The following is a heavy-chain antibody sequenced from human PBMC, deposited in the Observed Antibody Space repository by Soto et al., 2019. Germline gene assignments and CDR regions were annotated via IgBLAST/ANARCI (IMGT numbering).Heavy chain of an antibody. CDR2: IKQDGSER. CDR1: GFTFGSHW. J-gene: IGHJ4*02. CDR3: ARVRYYYDSSGFYRYFDS. Sequence: GGSLRLSCAASGFTFGSHWMTWVRQAPGKGLEWVANIKQDGSERYYVDSAKGRFTISRDNAKNSLYLQMNTLRAEDTAVYYCARVRYYYDSSGFYRYFDSWGQGTLVTVSS. V-gene: IGHV3-7*01. D-gene: IGHD3-22*01.